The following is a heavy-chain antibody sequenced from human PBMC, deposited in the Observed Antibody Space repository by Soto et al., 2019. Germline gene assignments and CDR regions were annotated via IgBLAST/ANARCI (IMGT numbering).Heavy chain of an antibody. D-gene: IGHD2-21*02. CDR1: GESISSSSYY. CDR2: IYYSGRT. J-gene: IGHJ4*02. Sequence: SETLSLTCIVSGESISSSSYYWGWIRQPPGKGLEWIGSIYYSGRTYYNPSFKSRVTISIDTSKNQFSLRLSSVTATDTAVYYCARQRTTVVTQAYFDHWGQGALVTV. V-gene: IGHV4-39*01. CDR3: ARQRTTVVTQAYFDH.